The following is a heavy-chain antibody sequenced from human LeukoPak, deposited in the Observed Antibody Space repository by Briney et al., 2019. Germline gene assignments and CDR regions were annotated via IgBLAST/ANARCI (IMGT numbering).Heavy chain of an antibody. CDR2: INAGNGNT. D-gene: IGHD3-10*01. J-gene: IGHJ4*02. CDR1: GYTFTSYA. V-gene: IGHV1-3*01. Sequence: ASVTVSFKASGYTFTSYAMHWVRQAPGQRLEWMGWINAGNGNTKYSQKFQGRVTITRDTSASTAYMELSSLRSEDTAVYYCARDHLSFGDPPGRWGQGTLVTVSS. CDR3: ARDHLSFGDPPGR.